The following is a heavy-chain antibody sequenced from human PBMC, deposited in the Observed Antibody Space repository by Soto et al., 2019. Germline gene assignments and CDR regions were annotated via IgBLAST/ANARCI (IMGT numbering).Heavy chain of an antibody. Sequence: EVPLVESGGGLVQPGGSLRLSCAASGFTFSSYAMHWVRQAPGKGLEYVSAISSNGGSTYYANSVKGRFTISRDNSKNTLYLQMGSLRAEDMAVYYCARDGYNTAVHWYFDLWGRGTLVTVSS. V-gene: IGHV3-64*01. CDR2: ISSNGGST. J-gene: IGHJ2*01. CDR1: GFTFSSYA. CDR3: ARDGYNTAVHWYFDL. D-gene: IGHD5-12*01.